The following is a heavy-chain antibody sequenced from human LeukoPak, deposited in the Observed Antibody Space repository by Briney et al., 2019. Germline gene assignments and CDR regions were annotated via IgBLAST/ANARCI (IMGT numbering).Heavy chain of an antibody. J-gene: IGHJ6*02. CDR3: ARVKITMIVVVSRMDV. CDR1: GFTFSSYW. D-gene: IGHD3-22*01. V-gene: IGHV3-7*01. CDR2: IKQDGSEK. Sequence: PGGSLRLSCAASGFTFSSYWMSWVRQAPGKGLEWVANIKQDGSEKYYVDSAKGRFTISRDNAKNSLYLQMNSLRAEDTAVYYCARVKITMIVVVSRMDVWGQGTTVTVSS.